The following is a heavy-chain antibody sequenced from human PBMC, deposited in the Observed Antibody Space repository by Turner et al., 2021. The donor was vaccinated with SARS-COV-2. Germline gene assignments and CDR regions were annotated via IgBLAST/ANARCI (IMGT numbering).Heavy chain of an antibody. CDR3: ARAPSYCSSTSCPPPFDY. CDR2: ISYDGSNE. J-gene: IGHJ4*02. Sequence: QVQLVESGGGVVQPGRSLRLSCAASGFTFSTYALHWVRQAPGKGLEWVAFISYDGSNENYADSVKGRFTISRDNSKNTLYLQMNSLRTEDTAVYYCARAPSYCSSTSCPPPFDYWGQGTLVTVSS. D-gene: IGHD2-2*01. V-gene: IGHV3-30-3*01. CDR1: GFTFSTYA.